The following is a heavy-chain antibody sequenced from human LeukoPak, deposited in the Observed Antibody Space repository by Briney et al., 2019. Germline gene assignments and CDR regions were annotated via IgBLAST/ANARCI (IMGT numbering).Heavy chain of an antibody. D-gene: IGHD6-19*01. V-gene: IGHV3-21*01. J-gene: IGHJ4*02. CDR2: TSSSSAYT. CDR1: GFTFSSFS. CDR3: ARAPGIAVAGEIFDY. Sequence: GGSLRLSCAASGFTFSSFSMIWVRQAPGKGLEWVSSTSSSSAYTFYAESGKGRFTISRDNSKNTLYLQMNSLRAEDTAVYYCARAPGIAVAGEIFDYWGQGTLVTVSS.